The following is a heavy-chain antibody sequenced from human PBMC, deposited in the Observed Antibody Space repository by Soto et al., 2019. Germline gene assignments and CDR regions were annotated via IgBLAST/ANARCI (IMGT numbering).Heavy chain of an antibody. J-gene: IGHJ4*02. CDR2: TKHKTEEYTT. CDR3: ACFISGVVH. Sequence: EVQLVESGGGLVQPGRSLRLSCAASGFTLSDHYMDWVRQAPGKGLEWVARTKHKTEEYTTEYAASVKGRFTISRDDSQNTLYLQMNSLKTEVTSVYFCACFISGVVHWGQGTLVTVSS. V-gene: IGHV3-72*01. D-gene: IGHD3-3*01. CDR1: GFTLSDHY.